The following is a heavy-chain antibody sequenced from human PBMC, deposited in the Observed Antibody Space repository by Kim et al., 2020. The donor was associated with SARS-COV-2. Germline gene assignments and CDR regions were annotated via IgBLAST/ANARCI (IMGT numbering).Heavy chain of an antibody. CDR3: ARFLGSYYDFWSGYPVRAFDI. Sequence: SETLSLTCTVSGGSISSYYWSWIRQPPGKGLEWIGYIYYSGSTNYNPSLKSRVTISVDTSKNQFSLKLSSVTAADTAVYYCARFLGSYYDFWSGYPVRAFDIWGQGTMVTVSS. J-gene: IGHJ3*02. CDR2: IYYSGST. CDR1: GGSISSYY. V-gene: IGHV4-59*01. D-gene: IGHD3-3*01.